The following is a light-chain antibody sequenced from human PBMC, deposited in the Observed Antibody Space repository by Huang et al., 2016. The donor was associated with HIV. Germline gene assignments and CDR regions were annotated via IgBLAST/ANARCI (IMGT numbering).Light chain of an antibody. CDR1: QSVTKY. CDR2: GAS. Sequence: DIQMTQSPSSLSASVGDRVTITCRATQSVTKYLNWYQQKPGKAPKLLIYGASSLQTGGPSRFSGSGSGTDITLTISSLQPEDFATYYCQQSSSPPPTFGPGTKVDIK. V-gene: IGKV1-39*01. CDR3: QQSSSPPPT. J-gene: IGKJ3*01.